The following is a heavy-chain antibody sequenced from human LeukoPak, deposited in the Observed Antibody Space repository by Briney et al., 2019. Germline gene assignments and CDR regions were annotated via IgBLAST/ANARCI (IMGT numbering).Heavy chain of an antibody. CDR3: ARVSSSTSWSVYYYYGMDV. CDR1: GGTFSSYA. V-gene: IGHV1-69*01. Sequence: SVKVSCKSSGGTFSSYAISWVRQAPGQGLEWMGGIIPIFGTANYAQKFQGRVTITADESTSTAYMELSSLRSEDTAVYYCARVSSSTSWSVYYYYGMDVWGQGTTVTVSS. J-gene: IGHJ6*02. CDR2: IIPIFGTA. D-gene: IGHD2-2*01.